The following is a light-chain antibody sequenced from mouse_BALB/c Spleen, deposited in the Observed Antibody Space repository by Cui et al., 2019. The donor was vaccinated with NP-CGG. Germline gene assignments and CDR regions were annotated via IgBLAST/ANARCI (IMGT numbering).Light chain of an antibody. CDR2: GTN. Sequence: AVVTQESALTTSPGKTVTLTCRSSTGAVTTSNYANWVQEKPDHLFTGLIGGTNNRAPGVSARFSGSLIGDKAALTITGAQTEDEAIYFCALWYSNHWVFGGGTKLTVL. CDR1: TGAVTTSNY. J-gene: IGLJ1*01. CDR3: ALWYSNHWV. V-gene: IGLV1*01.